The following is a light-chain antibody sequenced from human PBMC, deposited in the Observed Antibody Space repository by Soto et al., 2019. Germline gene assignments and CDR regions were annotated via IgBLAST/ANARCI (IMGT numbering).Light chain of an antibody. CDR2: AAS. CDR3: QQTESYPST. Sequence: IQLTQSPSSLSASVGDRVTITCRASQDISSFLAWYQQKPGKAPKLLIFAASTLQSGVPSRFSGSGSGTDFTLTISSPQPEDFATYYCQQTESYPSTFGGGTKVDI. J-gene: IGKJ4*01. CDR1: QDISSF. V-gene: IGKV1-9*01.